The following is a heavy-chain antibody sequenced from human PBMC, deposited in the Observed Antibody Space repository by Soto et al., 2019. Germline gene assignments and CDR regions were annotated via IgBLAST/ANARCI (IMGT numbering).Heavy chain of an antibody. J-gene: IGHJ2*01. CDR3: VRHLHDNNGYYPWYFDL. CDR2: IDWGDDK. V-gene: IGHV2-70*13. CDR1: GFSLSTSGMY. Sequence: SGPTLVNPTQTLTLTCTFSGFSLSTSGMYVSWIRQPPGKALEWLGLIDWGDDKYYSTSLKTRLTISQDTSKSQVVLTMTNMDPVDTATYYCVRHLHDNNGYYPWYFDLWGRGTLVPVSS. D-gene: IGHD3-22*01.